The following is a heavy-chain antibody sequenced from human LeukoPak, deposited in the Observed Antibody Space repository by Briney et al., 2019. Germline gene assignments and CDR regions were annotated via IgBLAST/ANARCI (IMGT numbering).Heavy chain of an antibody. CDR3: ARGTPQHLKRYDY. V-gene: IGHV1-18*01. CDR2: INTHNGNT. J-gene: IGHJ4*02. D-gene: IGHD6-13*01. Sequence: GASVKVSCKASGYNFDKFGIAWVRQAPGQGLEWMGWINTHNGNTKYAQQYQGRVTMTTDTSTSTVYMELRSLRSDDTAVYFCARGTPQHLKRYDYWGQGTQVTVSS. CDR1: GYNFDKFG.